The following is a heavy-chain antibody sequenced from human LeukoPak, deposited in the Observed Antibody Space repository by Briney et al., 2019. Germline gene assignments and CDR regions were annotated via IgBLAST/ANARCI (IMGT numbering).Heavy chain of an antibody. CDR3: ARLREYYDILTGYSVYFDY. Sequence: ASVKVSCKASGYTFTGYYIHWVRQAPGQGLEWMGWINPNSGGTNYAQKFQGRVTMTRDTSISTAYMELTRLRSDDTAVYYCARLREYYDILTGYSVYFDYWGQGTLVTVSS. D-gene: IGHD3-9*01. CDR1: GYTFTGYY. J-gene: IGHJ4*02. CDR2: INPNSGGT. V-gene: IGHV1-2*02.